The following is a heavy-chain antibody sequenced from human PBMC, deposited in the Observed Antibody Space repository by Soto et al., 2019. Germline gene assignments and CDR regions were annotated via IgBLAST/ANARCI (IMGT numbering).Heavy chain of an antibody. J-gene: IGHJ4*02. CDR2: INPSGGST. Sequence: QVQLVQSGAEVKKPGASVKVSCKASGYTFSNFYIHWVRQAPGQGLEWMGIINPSGGSTSYAQKFQGRVTMNRDTSTSTVYRELSSLRSEDTAVHYCARADYYGSSGYHLDYWGQGTLVTVSS. CDR3: ARADYYGSSGYHLDY. D-gene: IGHD3-22*01. V-gene: IGHV1-46*01. CDR1: GYTFSNFY.